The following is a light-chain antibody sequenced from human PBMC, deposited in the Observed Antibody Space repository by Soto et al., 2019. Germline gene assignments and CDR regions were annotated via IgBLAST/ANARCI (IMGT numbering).Light chain of an antibody. Sequence: EIVLTQSPATLSLSPGERATLSCRASQSINRHLAWYRQKPGQAPSLLIYDASNRATGIASRFSGSGSGTDFTLTIISLEPEDFGVYYCQQRIHWPPVTFGGGTKVEIK. J-gene: IGKJ4*01. CDR3: QQRIHWPPVT. CDR1: QSINRH. CDR2: DAS. V-gene: IGKV3-11*01.